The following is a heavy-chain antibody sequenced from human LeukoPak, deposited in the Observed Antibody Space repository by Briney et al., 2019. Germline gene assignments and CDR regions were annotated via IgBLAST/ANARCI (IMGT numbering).Heavy chain of an antibody. CDR2: ISGSGGST. J-gene: IGHJ6*03. CDR3: AKAGSGYYYYGSGSYYKDYYYMDV. D-gene: IGHD3-10*01. Sequence: PGGSLRLSCAASGFTFSSYAMSWVRQAPGKGLECVSAISGSGGSTYYADSVKGRFTISRDNSKNTLYLQMNSLRAEDTAVYYCAKAGSGYYYYGSGSYYKDYYYMDVWGKGTTVTVSS. CDR1: GFTFSSYA. V-gene: IGHV3-23*01.